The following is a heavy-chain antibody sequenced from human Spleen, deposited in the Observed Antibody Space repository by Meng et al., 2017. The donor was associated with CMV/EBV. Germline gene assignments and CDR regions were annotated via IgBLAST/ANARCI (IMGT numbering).Heavy chain of an antibody. D-gene: IGHD2-2*02. CDR1: GFTFSDAW. Sequence: GESLKISCAASGFTFSDAWMGWVRQAPGKGLEWVAVIWYDGSNKDYADSVKGRFTISRDNSKNTLYLQMNSLRAEDTAVYYCASHCTSTSCYIIWGQGTMVTVSS. CDR2: IWYDGSNK. CDR3: ASHCTSTSCYII. J-gene: IGHJ3*02. V-gene: IGHV3-33*08.